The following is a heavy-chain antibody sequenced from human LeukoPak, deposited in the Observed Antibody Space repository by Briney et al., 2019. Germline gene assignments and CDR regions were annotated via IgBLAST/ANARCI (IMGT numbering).Heavy chain of an antibody. CDR1: GFTFSSYS. CDR2: ISSSSSTI. Sequence: PGGSLRLSCAASGFTFSSYSMNWVRQAPGKGLEWVSYISSSSSTIYYTDSVKGRFTISRDNAKNSLYLQMNSLRAEDTAVYYCARDTKGGGGAYCSSTSCLPDYWGQGTLVTVSS. J-gene: IGHJ4*02. V-gene: IGHV3-48*01. D-gene: IGHD2-2*01. CDR3: ARDTKGGGGAYCSSTSCLPDY.